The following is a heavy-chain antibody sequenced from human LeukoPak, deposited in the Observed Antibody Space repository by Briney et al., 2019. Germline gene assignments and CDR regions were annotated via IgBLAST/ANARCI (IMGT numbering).Heavy chain of an antibody. CDR1: GYTFTGYY. V-gene: IGHV1-2*02. J-gene: IGHJ5*02. Sequence: ASVKVSCKASGYTFTGYYMHWVRQAPGQGLEWMGWINPNSGGTNYAQKFQGRVTMTRDTSISPAYMELSRLRSDDTAVYYCAREGRFNTMVRGVIWFDPWGQGTLVTVSS. D-gene: IGHD3-10*01. CDR2: INPNSGGT. CDR3: AREGRFNTMVRGVIWFDP.